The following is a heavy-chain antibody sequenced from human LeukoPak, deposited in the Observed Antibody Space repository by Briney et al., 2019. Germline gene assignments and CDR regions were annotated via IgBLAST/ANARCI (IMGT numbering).Heavy chain of an antibody. V-gene: IGHV3-30*02. D-gene: IGHD6-13*01. J-gene: IGHJ4*02. Sequence: GGSLRLSCAASGFTFSSYGMHWVRQGPGKGLEWVAFIRNDGSHKYYADSVTGRFTISRDNSKNTLYLQMQSLIAEDTAVYYCAKAGGSSWDLFDYWGQGTLVTVPS. CDR2: IRNDGSHK. CDR1: GFTFSSYG. CDR3: AKAGGSSWDLFDY.